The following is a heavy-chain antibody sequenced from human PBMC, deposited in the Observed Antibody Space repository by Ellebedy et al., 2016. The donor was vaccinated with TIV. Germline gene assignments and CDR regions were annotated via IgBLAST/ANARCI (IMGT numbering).Heavy chain of an antibody. CDR1: GFTFSSYA. J-gene: IGHJ4*02. CDR2: ISYDGSNK. D-gene: IGHD3-3*01. Sequence: GGSLRLXCAASGFTFSSYAMHWVRQAPGKGLEWVAVISYDGSNKYYADSVKGRFTISRDNSKNTLYLQMNSLRAEDTAVYYCANHYDFWSGYYAFDYWGQGTLVTVSS. V-gene: IGHV3-30*04. CDR3: ANHYDFWSGYYAFDY.